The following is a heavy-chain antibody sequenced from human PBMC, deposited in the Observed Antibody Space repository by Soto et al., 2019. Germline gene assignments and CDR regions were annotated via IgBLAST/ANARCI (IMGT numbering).Heavy chain of an antibody. Sequence: SETLSLTCTVSGGSISSGDYYWSWIRQPPGKGLEWIGYIYYSGSTYYNPSLKSRVTISVDTSKNQFSLKLSSVTAADTAVYYCARAVYDYVLGWFDPWGQGTLVTVSS. D-gene: IGHD3-16*01. CDR3: ARAVYDYVLGWFDP. CDR1: GGSISSGDYY. CDR2: IYYSGST. V-gene: IGHV4-30-4*01. J-gene: IGHJ5*02.